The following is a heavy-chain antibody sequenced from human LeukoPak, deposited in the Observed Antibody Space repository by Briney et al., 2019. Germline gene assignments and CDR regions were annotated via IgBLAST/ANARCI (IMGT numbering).Heavy chain of an antibody. Sequence: GRSLRLSCAASGFTFSSYAMHWVRQAPGKGLEWVAVISYDGSNKYYADSVKGRFTISRDNSKNTLYLQMNSLRAGDTAVYYCAREGVYSSGWSAYYYDSSGYGHLDYWGQGTLVTVSS. V-gene: IGHV3-30*04. CDR2: ISYDGSNK. CDR3: AREGVYSSGWSAYYYDSSGYGHLDY. J-gene: IGHJ4*02. CDR1: GFTFSSYA. D-gene: IGHD3-22*01.